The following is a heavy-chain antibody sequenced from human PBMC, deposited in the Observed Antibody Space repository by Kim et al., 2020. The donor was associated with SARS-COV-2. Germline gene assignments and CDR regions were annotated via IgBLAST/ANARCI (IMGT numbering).Heavy chain of an antibody. D-gene: IGHD3-10*01. Sequence: SETLSLTCAVYGGSFSGYYWSWIRQPPGKGLEWIGEINHSGSTNYNPSLKSRVTISVDTSKNQFSLKLSSVTAADTAVYYCARDSTSITMVRGVKLFDYWGQGRLVAVS. CDR1: GGSFSGYY. CDR3: ARDSTSITMVRGVKLFDY. J-gene: IGHJ4*02. V-gene: IGHV4-34*01. CDR2: INHSGST.